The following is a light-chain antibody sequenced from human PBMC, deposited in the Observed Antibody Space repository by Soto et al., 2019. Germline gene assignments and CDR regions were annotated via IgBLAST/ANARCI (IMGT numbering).Light chain of an antibody. CDR2: DVS. CDR1: SSDVGGYNY. Sequence: QSVLTQPRSVSGSPRQSVTISCTGTSSDVGGYNYVSWYQQHPGKAPKLMIYDVSKRPSGVTDRFSGSKSGNTASLTISGLQAEDEADYYCCSYAGSLVFGGGTKLTVL. J-gene: IGLJ3*02. V-gene: IGLV2-11*01. CDR3: CSYAGSLV.